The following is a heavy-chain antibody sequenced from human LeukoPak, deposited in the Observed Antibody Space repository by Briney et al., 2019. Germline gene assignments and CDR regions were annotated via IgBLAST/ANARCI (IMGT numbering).Heavy chain of an antibody. V-gene: IGHV4-4*09. CDR1: GGSISNYF. CDR2: ICTSGTT. CDR3: TRGFLQIDY. Sequence: PSETLSLTCTVSGGSISNYFWTWIRQPPGKGLEWIGYICTSGTTNYNPSLESRVTMSVDTSKNQISLRLNSVTAADTAVYYCTRGFLQIDYWGQGTLVTVSS. J-gene: IGHJ4*02.